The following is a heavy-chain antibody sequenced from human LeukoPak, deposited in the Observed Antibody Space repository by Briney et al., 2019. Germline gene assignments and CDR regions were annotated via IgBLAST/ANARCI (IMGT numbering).Heavy chain of an antibody. CDR1: GYTFTCYY. V-gene: IGHV1-2*04. D-gene: IGHD3-10*01. Sequence: GASVKVSCKASGYTFTCYYMHWVRQAPGQGLEWMGWINPNSGGTNYAQKFQGWVTMTRDTSISTAYMELSRLRSDDTAVYYCARDYYGSGRGAFDIWGQGTMVTVSS. J-gene: IGHJ3*02. CDR3: ARDYYGSGRGAFDI. CDR2: INPNSGGT.